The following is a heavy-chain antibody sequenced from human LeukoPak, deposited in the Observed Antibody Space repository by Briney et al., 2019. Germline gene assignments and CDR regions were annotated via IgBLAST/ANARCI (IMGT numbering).Heavy chain of an antibody. J-gene: IGHJ4*02. CDR2: TRPDKDDK. Sequence: GGSLRLSCTMSGFRSSSYGLHWVPQAPDKGLEWVAFTRPDKDDKYYSDSVRGRFTISRDNPKNTLYPQMNRLRVEDTALYFCAKGVPESGNLANWGQGTLVTVSS. D-gene: IGHD3-10*01. CDR3: AKGVPESGNLAN. V-gene: IGHV3-30*02. CDR1: GFRSSSYG.